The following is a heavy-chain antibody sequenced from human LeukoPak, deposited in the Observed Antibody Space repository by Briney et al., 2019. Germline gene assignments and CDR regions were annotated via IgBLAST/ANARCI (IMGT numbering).Heavy chain of an antibody. CDR1: GGSISSSSYY. CDR3: AILEYALPWFDP. V-gene: IGHV4-39*07. J-gene: IGHJ5*02. Sequence: KSSETLFLTCTVSGGSISSSSYYWGWIRQPPGKGLEWIGSIYYSGSTSYNPSLKSRVTISVDTSKNQFSLNLSSVTAADTAVYYCAILEYALPWFDPWGQGTLVTVSS. CDR2: IYYSGST. D-gene: IGHD2/OR15-2a*01.